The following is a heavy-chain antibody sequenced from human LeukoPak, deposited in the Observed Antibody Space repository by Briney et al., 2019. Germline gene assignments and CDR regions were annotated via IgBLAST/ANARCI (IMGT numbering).Heavy chain of an antibody. CDR1: GGSISTYC. J-gene: IGHJ4*02. CDR2: IYYSGNT. D-gene: IGHD2-21*02. Sequence: WETLSLTCTVSGGSISTYCWSWIRQPPGKGLEWIGYIYYSGNTNYNPSLRSRVIISLNTSKNQFSLKLSSVTAAHTAVYYCTRTDSATAIAHWGQGTLVTVSS. CDR3: TRTDSATAIAH. V-gene: IGHV4-59*01.